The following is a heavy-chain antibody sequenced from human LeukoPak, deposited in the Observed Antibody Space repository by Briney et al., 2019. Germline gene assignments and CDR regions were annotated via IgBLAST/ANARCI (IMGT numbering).Heavy chain of an antibody. CDR2: INPNGGGT. CDR1: GYSFSDYY. CDR3: ARGDGSGKYYFDY. Sequence: GASVKVSCKASGYSFSDYYMHWVRQAPGQGLEWMGWINPNGGGTKYAQKFQGRVTMTRNTSISTAYMELSRLRSDDTAVYYCARGDGSGKYYFDYWGQGTLVTVSS. J-gene: IGHJ4*02. D-gene: IGHD3-10*01. V-gene: IGHV1-2*02.